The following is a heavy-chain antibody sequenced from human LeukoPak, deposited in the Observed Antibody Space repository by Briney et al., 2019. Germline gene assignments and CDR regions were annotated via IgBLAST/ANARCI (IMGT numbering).Heavy chain of an antibody. CDR1: GFTFSSYV. Sequence: GRSLRLSCAASGFTFSSYVMHWVRQAPGKGLEWVAVISYDGSNKYYADSVKGRFTISRDNSKNTLYLQMNSLRAEDTAVYYCAKVQRSNSPGDYWGQGNLVTVSS. D-gene: IGHD2/OR15-2a*01. V-gene: IGHV3-30*18. CDR3: AKVQRSNSPGDY. J-gene: IGHJ4*02. CDR2: ISYDGSNK.